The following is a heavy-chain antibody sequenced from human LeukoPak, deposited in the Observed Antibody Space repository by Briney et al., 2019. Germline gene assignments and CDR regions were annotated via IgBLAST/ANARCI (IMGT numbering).Heavy chain of an antibody. J-gene: IGHJ4*02. CDR3: ARFDSDYDSYFDY. Sequence: NPGGSLRLSCAASGFTFSSYTMSWVRQAPGKGLEWVSSMSSSRSYMYYADSVKGRFTISRDNAKNSLYLQMNSLRAEDTAVYYCARFDSDYDSYFDYWGQGTLVTVSS. D-gene: IGHD5-12*01. CDR2: MSSSRSYM. CDR1: GFTFSSYT. V-gene: IGHV3-21*01.